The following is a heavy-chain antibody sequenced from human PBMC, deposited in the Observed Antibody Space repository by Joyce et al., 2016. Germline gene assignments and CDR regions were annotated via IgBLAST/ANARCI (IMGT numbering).Heavy chain of an antibody. D-gene: IGHD2/OR15-2a*01. CDR3: AKLLYAQYYYGMDV. J-gene: IGHJ6*02. CDR1: ELTFSSYA. V-gene: IGHV3-23*01. Sequence: EVQVLESGGGLVQPGGSLRLSCAASELTFSSYAMTWVRQAPGKGLEWVSAISGSGGSTHYADSVKGRFTISRDKSKNTLYLQMNSLRAEDTAIYYCAKLLYAQYYYGMDVWGQGTTVTVSS. CDR2: ISGSGGST.